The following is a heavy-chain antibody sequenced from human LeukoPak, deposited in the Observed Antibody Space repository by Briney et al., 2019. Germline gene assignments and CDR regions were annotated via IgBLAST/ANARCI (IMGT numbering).Heavy chain of an antibody. V-gene: IGHV3-30*03. J-gene: IGHJ4*02. D-gene: IGHD5-18*01. CDR1: GFTFSDYY. CDR3: ARDTGDSDTAMVPLFGY. Sequence: GGSLRLSCAASGFTFSDYYMSWVRQAPGKGLEWVAVISYDGSNKYYADSVKGRFTISRDNSKNTLYLQMNSLRAEDTAVYYCARDTGDSDTAMVPLFGYWGQGTLVTVSS. CDR2: ISYDGSNK.